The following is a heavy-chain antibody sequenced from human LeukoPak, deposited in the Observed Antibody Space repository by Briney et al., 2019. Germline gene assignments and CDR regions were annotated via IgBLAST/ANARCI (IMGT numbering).Heavy chain of an antibody. CDR1: GGSISSYY. Sequence: PSETLSLTCTVSGGSISSYYWSWIRQPPGKGLEWIGYIYYSGSTNYNPSLKSRVTISVDTSKNQFSLKLRSVTAADTAVYYCARDLSIVVVPAASGGMDVWGQGTTVTVSS. V-gene: IGHV4-59*01. D-gene: IGHD2-2*01. J-gene: IGHJ6*02. CDR3: ARDLSIVVVPAASGGMDV. CDR2: IYYSGST.